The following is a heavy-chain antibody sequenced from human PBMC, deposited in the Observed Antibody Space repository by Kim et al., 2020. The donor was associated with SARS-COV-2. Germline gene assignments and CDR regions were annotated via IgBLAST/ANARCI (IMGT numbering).Heavy chain of an antibody. Sequence: YNPSLKSRVTISVDTSKNQFSLKLSSVTAADTAVYYCARPRGYSYGAFDYWGQGTLVTVSS. D-gene: IGHD5-18*01. CDR3: ARPRGYSYGAFDY. J-gene: IGHJ4*02. V-gene: IGHV4-39*01.